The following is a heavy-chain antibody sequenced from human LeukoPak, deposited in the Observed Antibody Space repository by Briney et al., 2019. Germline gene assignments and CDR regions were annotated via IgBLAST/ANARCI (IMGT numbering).Heavy chain of an antibody. CDR3: ARVLPDYDSSGYYQGSYFDY. CDR2: IYYSGST. Sequence: SETLSLTCTVSGGSIISYYWSWIRQPPGKGLEWIGYIYYSGSTNYNPSLKSRVTISVDTSKNQFSLKLSSVTAADTAVYYCARVLPDYDSSGYYQGSYFDYWGQGTLVTVSS. CDR1: GGSIISYY. D-gene: IGHD3-22*01. J-gene: IGHJ4*02. V-gene: IGHV4-59*01.